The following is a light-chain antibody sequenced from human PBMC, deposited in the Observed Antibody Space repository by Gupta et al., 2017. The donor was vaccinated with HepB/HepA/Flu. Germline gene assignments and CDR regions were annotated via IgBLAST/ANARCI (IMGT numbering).Light chain of an antibody. CDR2: WAS. J-gene: IGKJ1*01. CDR3: QQYDSTWT. CDR1: QSVLYSSNNKNY. V-gene: IGKV4-1*01. Sequence: DIVMTQSPDSLAVSLGERATINCKSSQSVLYSSNNKNYLAWYQQKPGQPPKLLIYWASTRESGVPDRFSGSGSGTDFTLTISSLQAEDVAVYYCQQYDSTWTFGQGTKVEIK.